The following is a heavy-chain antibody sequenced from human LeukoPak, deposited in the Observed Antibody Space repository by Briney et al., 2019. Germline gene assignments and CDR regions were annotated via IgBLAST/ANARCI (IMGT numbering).Heavy chain of an antibody. CDR1: GGSISSYY. Sequence: PSETLSLTCTVSGGSISSYYWSWIRQPPGKGLEWIGYIYYSGSTNCNPSLKSRVTISVDTSKNQFSLKLSSVTAADTAVYYCARHIPDYGSGLLAFDYWGQGTLVTVSS. V-gene: IGHV4-59*08. CDR2: IYYSGST. J-gene: IGHJ4*02. D-gene: IGHD3-10*01. CDR3: ARHIPDYGSGLLAFDY.